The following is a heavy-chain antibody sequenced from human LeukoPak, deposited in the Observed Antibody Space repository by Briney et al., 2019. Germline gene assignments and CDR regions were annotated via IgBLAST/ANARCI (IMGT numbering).Heavy chain of an antibody. J-gene: IGHJ4*02. CDR2: IRYDATNE. CDR3: AKDLQYQLLCLDY. D-gene: IGHD2-2*01. V-gene: IGHV3-30*02. Sequence: GGSLRLSCTTSELTFSSYGFHWVRQAPGKGLEWVAFIRYDATNEYYADSVKGRFTISRDNSRNTLYPQMNSLRAEDTAVYYCAKDLQYQLLCLDYWGQGTLVTVSS. CDR1: ELTFSSYG.